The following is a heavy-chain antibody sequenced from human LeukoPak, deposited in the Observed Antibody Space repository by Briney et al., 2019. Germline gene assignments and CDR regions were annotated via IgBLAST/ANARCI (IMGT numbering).Heavy chain of an antibody. V-gene: IGHV3-23*01. CDR2: IRGSESST. D-gene: IGHD4-17*01. Sequence: GGSLRLSCAASGFTFSGYAMSWVRQAPGKGLEWVSSIRGSESSTYYADSVKGQFTISRDNSKNTLYLQMNSLRVEDTAVYYCAIPFGDPFNYWGQGTLVTVSS. J-gene: IGHJ4*02. CDR3: AIPFGDPFNY. CDR1: GFTFSGYA.